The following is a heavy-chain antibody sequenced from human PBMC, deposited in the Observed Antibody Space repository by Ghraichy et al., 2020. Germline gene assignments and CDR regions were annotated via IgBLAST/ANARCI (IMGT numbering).Heavy chain of an antibody. V-gene: IGHV3-7*01. CDR1: GFTFSNYW. CDR2: IKKDGSEI. CDR3: ARGYWSDRGCYGAPDY. D-gene: IGHD3-3*01. Sequence: GGSLRLSCAASGFTFSNYWMNWVRQAPGKGLEWVANIKKDGSEIHYVDSVKGRFSISRDNAENSLYLQMNNLRGEDTAVYYCARGYWSDRGCYGAPDYWGQGTLVTVSS. J-gene: IGHJ4*02.